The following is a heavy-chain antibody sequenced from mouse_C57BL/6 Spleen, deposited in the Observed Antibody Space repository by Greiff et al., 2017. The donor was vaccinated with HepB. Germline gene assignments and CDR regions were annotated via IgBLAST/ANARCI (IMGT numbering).Heavy chain of an antibody. J-gene: IGHJ1*03. D-gene: IGHD1-1*01. CDR2: INYDGSST. V-gene: IGHV5-16*01. Sequence: EVKLLESEGGLVQPGSSMKLSCTASGFTFSDYYMAWVRQVPEKGLEWVANINYDGSSTYYLDSLKSRFIISRDNAKNILYLQMSSLKSEDTATYYCARFITTDWYFDVWGTGTTVTVSS. CDR1: GFTFSDYY. CDR3: ARFITTDWYFDV.